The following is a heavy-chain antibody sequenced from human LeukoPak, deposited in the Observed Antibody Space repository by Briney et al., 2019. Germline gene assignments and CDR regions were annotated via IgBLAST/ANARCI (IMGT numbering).Heavy chain of an antibody. CDR1: GYTFTGYY. J-gene: IGHJ4*02. CDR2: INPNSGGT. D-gene: IGHD3-22*01. Sequence: ASVKVSCKASGYTFTGYYMHWVRQAPGQGLEWMGWINPNSGGTNYAQKFQGRVTMTRDTSISTAYMELSRLRSDDTAAYYCARGGPYDSSGYPYYFDYWGQGTLVTVSS. CDR3: ARGGPYDSSGYPYYFDY. V-gene: IGHV1-2*02.